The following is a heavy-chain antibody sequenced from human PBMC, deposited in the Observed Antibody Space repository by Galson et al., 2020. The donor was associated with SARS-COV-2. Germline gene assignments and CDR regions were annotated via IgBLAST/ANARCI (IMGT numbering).Heavy chain of an antibody. CDR1: GFTFSSYS. V-gene: IGHV3-48*04. D-gene: IGHD1-26*01. Sequence: GESLKISCAASGFTFSSYSMNWVRQAPGKGLEWVSYISSSSSTIYYADSVKGRFTISRDNAKNSLYLQMNSLRAEDTAVYYCASNEMYSGSYLPLVYYYYYGMDVWGQGTTVTVSS. J-gene: IGHJ6*02. CDR3: ASNEMYSGSYLPLVYYYYYGMDV. CDR2: ISSSSSTI.